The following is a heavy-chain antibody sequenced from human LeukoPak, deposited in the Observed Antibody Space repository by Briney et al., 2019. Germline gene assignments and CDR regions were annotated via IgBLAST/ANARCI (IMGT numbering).Heavy chain of an antibody. D-gene: IGHD4-23*01. Sequence: ASVKVSCKASGYTFTGYYRHWVRQAPGQGLEWMGWINPNSGGTNYAQKFQGRVTMTRDTSITTAYMELSRLSSDDTAVYYCARHPGKVTNDRYFDLWGRGTLVTVSS. V-gene: IGHV1-2*02. J-gene: IGHJ2*01. CDR2: INPNSGGT. CDR1: GYTFTGYY. CDR3: ARHPGKVTNDRYFDL.